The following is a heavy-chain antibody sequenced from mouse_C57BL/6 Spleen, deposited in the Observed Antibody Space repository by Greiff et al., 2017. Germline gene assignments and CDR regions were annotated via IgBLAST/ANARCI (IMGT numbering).Heavy chain of an antibody. Sequence: QVQLQQPGTELVKPGASVKLSCKASGYTFTSYWMHWVKQRPGQGLEWIGNINPSNGGTNYNEKFKSKATLTVDKSTSTAYLQLSSLTSEDSAVYYCSRSGIYYGYDGAMDYWGQGTSVTVSS. J-gene: IGHJ4*01. CDR3: SRSGIYYGYDGAMDY. CDR2: INPSNGGT. CDR1: GYTFTSYW. V-gene: IGHV1-53*01. D-gene: IGHD2-2*01.